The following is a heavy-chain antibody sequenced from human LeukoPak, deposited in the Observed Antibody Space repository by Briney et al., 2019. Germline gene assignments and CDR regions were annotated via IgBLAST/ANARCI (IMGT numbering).Heavy chain of an antibody. Sequence: GGSLRLPCAASGFTFTSYRLNWVRQAPGKGLEWVSYINPTTIYYADSVRGRFTISRDDAKNSLYLQMNSLRAEDTAIYYCARDTAYPFDYWGQGTLVTVSS. CDR1: GFTFTSYR. J-gene: IGHJ4*02. D-gene: IGHD2-21*01. CDR3: ARDTAYPFDY. CDR2: INPTTI. V-gene: IGHV3-48*01.